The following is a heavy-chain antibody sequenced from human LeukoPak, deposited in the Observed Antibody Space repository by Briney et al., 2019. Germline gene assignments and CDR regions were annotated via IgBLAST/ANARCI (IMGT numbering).Heavy chain of an antibody. CDR1: GFTFSSYE. Sequence: GGSLRLSCAASGFTFSSYEMNWVRQAPGKGLEWVSYISSGSTIYYADSVKGRFTISRDNAKNSLYLQMNSLRAEDTAVYYCASTPYDYVWGSLDYWGQGTLVTVSS. CDR2: ISSGSTI. J-gene: IGHJ4*02. CDR3: ASTPYDYVWGSLDY. D-gene: IGHD3-16*01. V-gene: IGHV3-48*03.